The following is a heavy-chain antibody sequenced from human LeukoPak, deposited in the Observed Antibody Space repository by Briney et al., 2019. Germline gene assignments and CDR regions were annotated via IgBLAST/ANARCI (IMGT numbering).Heavy chain of an antibody. V-gene: IGHV3-21*01. CDR2: ISSSSSYI. CDR3: ARGPQGIFGTGAFDI. D-gene: IGHD3-3*01. J-gene: IGHJ3*02. Sequence: GGSLRLSCAASGFTFSSYSMNWVRQAPGKGREWVSSISSSSSYIYYADSVKRRFTISRDNAKNSLYLQMNSLRAEDTAVYYCARGPQGIFGTGAFDIWGQGTMVTVPS. CDR1: GFTFSSYS.